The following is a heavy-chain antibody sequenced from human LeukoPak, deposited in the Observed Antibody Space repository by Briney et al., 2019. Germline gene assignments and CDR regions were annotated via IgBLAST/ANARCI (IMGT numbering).Heavy chain of an antibody. CDR2: ISSSSSYI. D-gene: IGHD4-17*01. CDR1: GFTFSSYS. V-gene: IGHV3-21*01. Sequence: GGSLRLSCAASGFTFSSYSMNWVRQAPGKGLEWVSSISSSSSYIYYAGSVKGRFTISRDNAKNSRYLQMNSLRAEDTAVYYCARLVTDYGDPYFDYWGQGTLVTVSS. J-gene: IGHJ4*02. CDR3: ARLVTDYGDPYFDY.